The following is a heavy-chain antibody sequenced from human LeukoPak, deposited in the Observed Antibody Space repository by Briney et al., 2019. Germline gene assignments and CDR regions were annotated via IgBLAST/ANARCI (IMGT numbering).Heavy chain of an antibody. Sequence: PGGSLRLSCAASGFTFSSYAMSWVRQAPGKGLEWVSAITGTGGSTYYADSVKGRFTISRDNSKNTLYLEMNSLRAEDTAVYYCAKEVYYYGSGSYYSANYIDYWGQGTLVTVSS. J-gene: IGHJ4*02. CDR3: AKEVYYYGSGSYYSANYIDY. V-gene: IGHV3-23*01. CDR2: ITGTGGST. D-gene: IGHD3-10*01. CDR1: GFTFSSYA.